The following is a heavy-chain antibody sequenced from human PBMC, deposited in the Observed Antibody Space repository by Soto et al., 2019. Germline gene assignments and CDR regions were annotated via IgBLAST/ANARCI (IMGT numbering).Heavy chain of an antibody. CDR2: FYYSGST. CDR3: ARSVFP. Sequence: QVQLQESGPGLVKPSQTLSLTCTVSGGSISTGGYYWNWIRQHPGKGLEWIGYFYYSGSTYYNPSLKSQVTISVNTSKNQVSLKLSSVTAADTAVYYCARSVFPWGQGTLVTVSS. J-gene: IGHJ5*02. CDR1: GGSISTGGYY. V-gene: IGHV4-31*01.